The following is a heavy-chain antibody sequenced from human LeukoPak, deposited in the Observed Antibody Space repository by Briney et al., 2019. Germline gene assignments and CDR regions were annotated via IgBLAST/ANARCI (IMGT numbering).Heavy chain of an antibody. J-gene: IGHJ4*02. V-gene: IGHV4-59*02. CDR3: ARSPLYVSAPADY. CDR1: GGSVTGYY. CDR2: IYYSGST. D-gene: IGHD3-16*01. Sequence: SETLSLTCTVSGGSVTGYYWNWIRQAPGKGLERIVYIYYSGSTNYSPSLKSRVTISVDTSKNQFSLKLSSVTAADTAVYYCARSPLYVSAPADYWGQGTLVTVSS.